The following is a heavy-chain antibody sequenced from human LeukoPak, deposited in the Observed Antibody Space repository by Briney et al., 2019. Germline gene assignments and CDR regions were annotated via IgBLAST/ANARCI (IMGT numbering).Heavy chain of an antibody. D-gene: IGHD6-13*01. CDR1: GGSISSGGYS. V-gene: IGHV4-31*03. CDR2: IYYSGTT. J-gene: IGHJ4*02. Sequence: SETLSLTCTASGGSISSGGYSWSWIRQHPGKGLEWIGYIYYSGTTYYNPSLRSRVTISVDTSKNQFSLRLSSVTAADTAVYYCARASWYYFDYWGQGTLVTVSS. CDR3: ARASWYYFDY.